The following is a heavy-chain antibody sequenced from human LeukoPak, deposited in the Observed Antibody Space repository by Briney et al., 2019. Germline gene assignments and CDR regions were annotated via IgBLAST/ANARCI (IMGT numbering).Heavy chain of an antibody. CDR2: INPNSGGT. V-gene: IGHV1-2*02. Sequence: ASVKVSCKASGYTFTGYYMHWVRQAPGQGLEWMGWINPNSGGTNYAQKFQGRVTMTRDTSISTAYMELSRLRSEDTAVYYCARDREVLRFLEWLPDHDAFDIWGQGTMVTVSS. CDR3: ARDREVLRFLEWLPDHDAFDI. D-gene: IGHD3-3*01. CDR1: GYTFTGYY. J-gene: IGHJ3*02.